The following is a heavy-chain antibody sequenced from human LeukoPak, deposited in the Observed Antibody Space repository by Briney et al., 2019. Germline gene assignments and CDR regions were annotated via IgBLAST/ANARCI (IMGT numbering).Heavy chain of an antibody. CDR2: ISYDGSNK. D-gene: IGHD1-1*01. CDR3: ARDRWQLERLYPRFDY. J-gene: IGHJ4*02. Sequence: PGRSLRLSCAASGFTFGSYAMHWVRQAPGKGLEWVAVISYDGSNKYYADSVKGRFTISRDNSKNTLYLQMNSLRAEDTAVYYCARDRWQLERLYPRFDYWGQGTLVTVSS. V-gene: IGHV3-30-3*01. CDR1: GFTFGSYA.